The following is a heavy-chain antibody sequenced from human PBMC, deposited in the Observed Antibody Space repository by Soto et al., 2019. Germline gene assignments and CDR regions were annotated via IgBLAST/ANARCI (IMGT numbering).Heavy chain of an antibody. CDR1: GFTFSSYS. J-gene: IGHJ5*02. Sequence: EVQLVESGGGLVQPGGSLRLSCAASGFTFSSYSMNWVRQAPGKGLEWVSYISSSSSTIYYADSVKGRFTISRDNAKNPWYLQMNSLRAGNRAGNYCGGKGGCLNGLDPWGKGPLFTSSS. CDR2: ISSSSSTI. D-gene: IGHD2-15*01. V-gene: IGHV3-48*01. CDR3: GGKGGCLNGLDP.